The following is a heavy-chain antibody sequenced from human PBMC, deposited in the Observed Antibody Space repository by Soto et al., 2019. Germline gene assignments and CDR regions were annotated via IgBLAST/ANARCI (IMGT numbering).Heavy chain of an antibody. CDR3: ARPIAVAGEYYFDS. J-gene: IGHJ4*02. V-gene: IGHV5-51*01. Sequence: PGESLKISCKGSGYGFTSYWIGWVRQMPGKGLEWMGIIYPGDSNTIYSPSFQGQVIISADKSINTAYLQLSSLKASDIAMYYCARPIAVAGEYYFDSWGQGTLVTVSS. D-gene: IGHD6-19*01. CDR2: IYPGDSNT. CDR1: GYGFTSYW.